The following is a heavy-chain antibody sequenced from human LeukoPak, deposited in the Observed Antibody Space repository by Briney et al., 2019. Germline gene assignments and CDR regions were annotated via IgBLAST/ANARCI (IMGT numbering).Heavy chain of an antibody. Sequence: GGSLRLSCAASGFTFSSYSMDWVRQAPGKGLEWVSSISSSSSYIYYADSVKGRFTISRDNAKNSLYLQMNSLRAEDTAVYYCASYGSGSYYKVDYWGQGTLVTVSS. V-gene: IGHV3-21*01. CDR2: ISSSSSYI. CDR3: ASYGSGSYYKVDY. D-gene: IGHD3-10*01. CDR1: GFTFSSYS. J-gene: IGHJ4*02.